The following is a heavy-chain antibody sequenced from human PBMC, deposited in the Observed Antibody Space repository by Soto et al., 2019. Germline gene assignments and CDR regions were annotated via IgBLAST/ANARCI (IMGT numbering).Heavy chain of an antibody. CDR3: AKGKIEVEWLFPNCFDP. D-gene: IGHD3-3*01. V-gene: IGHV3-23*01. J-gene: IGHJ5*02. CDR1: GFTFSSYA. CDR2: ISGSGGST. Sequence: GGSLRLRCAASGFTFSSYAMSWVRQAPGKGLEWVSAISGSGGSTYYADSVKGRFTISRDNSKNTLYLQMNSLRAEDTAVYYCAKGKIEVEWLFPNCFDPWGQGTLVTVSS.